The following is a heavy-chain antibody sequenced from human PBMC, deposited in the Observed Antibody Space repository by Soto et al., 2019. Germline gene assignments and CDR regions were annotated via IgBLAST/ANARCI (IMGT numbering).Heavy chain of an antibody. CDR1: GGSISTTSYY. CDR2: IYYSGTT. CDR3: AREQVYGDFDSPVDAFDI. D-gene: IGHD2-21*02. J-gene: IGHJ3*02. Sequence: QMQLQESGPGLVKPSETPSLTCTVSGGSISTTSYYWGWIRQPPGKGLEWIGSIYYSGTTYYNPSLKSRVTISVDTSKNQFSLKLSSVTAADTAVYYCAREQVYGDFDSPVDAFDIWGQGTMVTVSS. V-gene: IGHV4-39*02.